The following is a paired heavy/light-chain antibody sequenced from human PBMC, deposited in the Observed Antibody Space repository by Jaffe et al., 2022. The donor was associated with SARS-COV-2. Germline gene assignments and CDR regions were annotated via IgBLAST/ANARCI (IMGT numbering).Heavy chain of an antibody. V-gene: IGHV4-39*02. J-gene: IGHJ5*02. D-gene: IGHD5-12*01. Sequence: QLQLQESGPGLVKPSETLSLTCTVSGGSISSSSYCWGWIRQPPGKGLEWIGTIYYSGSTYYNPSLKSRVTISVDTSKNHFSLRLSSVTAADTAVYYCARVPSGYDPNWFDPWGQGTLVTVSS. CDR1: GGSISSSSYC. CDR2: IYYSGST. CDR3: ARVPSGYDPNWFDP.
Light chain of an antibody. J-gene: IGLJ2*01. Sequence: QSALTQPASVSGSPGQSITISCTGTSSDVGGYNYVSWYQQFPGKAPKVMIYDVSNRPSGVSNRFSGSKSGNTASLTISGLQAEDEADYYCSSYTTSSTVVFGGGTKLTVL. CDR3: SSYTTSSTVV. V-gene: IGLV2-14*01. CDR2: DVS. CDR1: SSDVGGYNY.